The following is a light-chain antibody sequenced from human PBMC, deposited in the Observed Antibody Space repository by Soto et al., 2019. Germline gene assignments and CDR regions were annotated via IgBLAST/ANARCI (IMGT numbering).Light chain of an antibody. V-gene: IGKV3-15*01. J-gene: IGKJ1*01. CDR1: QSVSRN. CDR2: GAS. CDR3: QQYSTWPWT. Sequence: EILMTQSPATLSVSPGERATLSCRASQSVSRNLAWYQQKPGQAPRLLIEGASTRATGIPARFSGSGSGTEFTLTISSLQSEDFAVYYCQQYSTWPWTFGQGTSVEI.